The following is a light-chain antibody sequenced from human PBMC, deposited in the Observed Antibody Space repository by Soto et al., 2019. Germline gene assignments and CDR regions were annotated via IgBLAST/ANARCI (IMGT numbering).Light chain of an antibody. CDR2: DVT. J-gene: IGLJ2*01. V-gene: IGLV2-14*01. CDR3: CSYTDIALDVV. Sequence: QSVLTQPASVSGSPGQSITISCTGTSSDIGDYDYVSWYQHLPGKAPKLLIFDVTHRPSGVSDRCSGSKSGNTASLTISGVRPEDEADYYCCSYTDIALDVVVGGGTKLTVL. CDR1: SSDIGDYDY.